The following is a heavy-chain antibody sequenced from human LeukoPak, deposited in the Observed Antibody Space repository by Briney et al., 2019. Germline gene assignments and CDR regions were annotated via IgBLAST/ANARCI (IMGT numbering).Heavy chain of an antibody. CDR1: GGSISSYS. CDR2: MYTSGST. J-gene: IGHJ2*01. CDR3: ARVSSSWYQDWYFDL. Sequence: SETLSLTCTVSGGSISSYSWSWIRQPAVKGLEWIGRMYTSGSTKYNPSLKSRVTMSVDTSKNQFSLKLSSMIAADTAVYYCARVSSSWYQDWYFDLWGRGTLVTVPS. V-gene: IGHV4-4*07. D-gene: IGHD6-13*01.